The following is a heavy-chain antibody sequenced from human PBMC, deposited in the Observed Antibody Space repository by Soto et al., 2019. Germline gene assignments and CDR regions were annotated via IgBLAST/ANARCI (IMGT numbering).Heavy chain of an antibody. CDR3: ARGWGRIFDY. J-gene: IGHJ4*02. V-gene: IGHV4-34*01. CDR2: INHSGST. D-gene: IGHD7-27*01. CDR1: GGSFSGYY. Sequence: QVQLQQWGAGLLKHSETLSLTCAVYGGSFSGYYWNWIRQPPGKGLEWIGEINHSGSTNYNPSLKSRVTLSVDTSKNLLSLKLSSVTAADTAVYYCARGWGRIFDYWGQGTLVTVSS.